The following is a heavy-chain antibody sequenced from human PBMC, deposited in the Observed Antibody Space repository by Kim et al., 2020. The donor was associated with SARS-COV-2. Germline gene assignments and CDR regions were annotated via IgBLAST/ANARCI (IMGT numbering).Heavy chain of an antibody. V-gene: IGHV3-11*06. CDR3: ARDSGYYDILTGTPYYFDY. D-gene: IGHD3-9*01. Sequence: RFTISRDNAKNSLYLQMNSLRAEDTAVYYCARDSGYYDILTGTPYYFDYWGQGTLVTVSS. J-gene: IGHJ4*02.